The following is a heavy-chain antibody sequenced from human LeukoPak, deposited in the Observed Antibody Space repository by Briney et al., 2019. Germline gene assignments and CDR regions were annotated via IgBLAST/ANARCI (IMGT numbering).Heavy chain of an antibody. CDR3: ARDRRYSGYGALFYYYGMDV. Sequence: SETLSLTCAVYGGSFSGYYWSWIRQPPGKGLEWIGEINHSGSTNYNPSLKSRVTISVDTSKNQFSLKLSSVTAADTAVYYCARDRRYSGYGALFYYYGMDVWGQGTTVTVSS. CDR2: INHSGST. CDR1: GGSFSGYY. V-gene: IGHV4-34*01. J-gene: IGHJ6*02. D-gene: IGHD5-12*01.